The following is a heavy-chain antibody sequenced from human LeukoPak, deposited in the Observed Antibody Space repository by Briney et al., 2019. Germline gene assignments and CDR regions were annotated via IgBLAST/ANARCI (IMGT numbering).Heavy chain of an antibody. J-gene: IGHJ5*02. V-gene: IGHV3-21*01. D-gene: IGHD3-10*01. Sequence: GGSLRLSCVASGFTFSSYDVNWVRQAPGKGLEWVSTISSSNSYIYHADSVKGRFTISRDNAKNSLYLQMNSPRVEDTAVYYCARDGDYGSGSYHWFDPWGQGTLVTVSS. CDR3: ARDGDYGSGSYHWFDP. CDR2: ISSSNSYI. CDR1: GFTFSSYD.